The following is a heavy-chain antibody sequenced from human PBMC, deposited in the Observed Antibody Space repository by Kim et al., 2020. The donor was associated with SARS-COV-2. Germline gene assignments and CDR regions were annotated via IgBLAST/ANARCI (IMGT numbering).Heavy chain of an antibody. D-gene: IGHD4-17*01. CDR3: ARVYGDYDYYFDY. Sequence: ESVKGPCHSSRDNAKNSLNLQMTSLGAEDTAVYYCARVYGDYDYYFDYWGQGTLVTVSS. J-gene: IGHJ4*02. V-gene: IGHV3-7*04.